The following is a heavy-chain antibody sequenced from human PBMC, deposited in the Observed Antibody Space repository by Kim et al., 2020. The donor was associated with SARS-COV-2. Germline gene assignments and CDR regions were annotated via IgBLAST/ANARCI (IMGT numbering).Heavy chain of an antibody. CDR2: MNPNSGNT. CDR3: ARGKIGSRQFDY. D-gene: IGHD6-13*01. J-gene: IGHJ4*02. Sequence: ASVKVSCKASGYTFTSYDINWVRQATGQGLEWMGWMNPNSGNTGYAQQFQGRVTMTRNTSISTAYMELSSLRSEDTAVYYCARGKIGSRQFDYWGQGTLVTVSS. CDR1: GYTFTSYD. V-gene: IGHV1-8*01.